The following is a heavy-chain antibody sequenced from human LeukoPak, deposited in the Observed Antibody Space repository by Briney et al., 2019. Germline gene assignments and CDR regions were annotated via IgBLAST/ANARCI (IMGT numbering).Heavy chain of an antibody. CDR2: IYYTRTT. CDR1: GGSISTYY. V-gene: IGHV4-59*01. D-gene: IGHD3-9*01. J-gene: IGHJ4*02. Sequence: KPSETLSLTCTVSGGSISTYYWSWIRQPPGKGLEWIGYIYYTRTTNYNPSLRSRVTISVDTSKNQFSLKLSSVTAADTAVYYCARVAATGFVYFDYWGQGTLVTVSS. CDR3: ARVAATGFVYFDY.